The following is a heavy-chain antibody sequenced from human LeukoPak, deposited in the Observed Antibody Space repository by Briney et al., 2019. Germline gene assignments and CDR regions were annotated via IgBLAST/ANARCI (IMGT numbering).Heavy chain of an antibody. CDR2: INPNSGGT. CDR3: ARGGVRTAASSLGY. Sequence: GASVKVSCKASGYTFTGNYIHWVRQAPGQGLEWMGWINPNSGGTNFAQKFRGRVTMTRDTSITTAYMELTRLKSDDTAVYYCARGGVRTAASSLGYWGQGTLVTVSS. J-gene: IGHJ4*01. CDR1: GYTFTGNY. D-gene: IGHD6-13*01. V-gene: IGHV1-2*02.